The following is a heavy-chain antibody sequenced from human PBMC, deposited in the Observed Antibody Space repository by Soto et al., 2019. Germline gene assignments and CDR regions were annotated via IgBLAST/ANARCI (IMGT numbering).Heavy chain of an antibody. J-gene: IGHJ4*02. CDR3: ARDAPRGGSPHRD. D-gene: IGHD2-21*01. CDR1: GFTVSSNY. Sequence: GGSLRLSCAASGFTVSSNYMSWVRQAPGKGLEWVSVIYSGGSTYYADSVKGRFTISRDNSKNTLYLQMNSLRAEDTAVYYCARDAPRGGSPHRDWGQGTLVTVSS. CDR2: IYSGGST. V-gene: IGHV3-66*01.